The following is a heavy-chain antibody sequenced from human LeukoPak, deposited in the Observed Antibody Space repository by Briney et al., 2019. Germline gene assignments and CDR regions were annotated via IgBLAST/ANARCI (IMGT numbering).Heavy chain of an antibody. V-gene: IGHV4-61*02. CDR3: AREPVLRYFDWLSGGSYFDY. Sequence: SETLSLTCTVSGGSISSGSYYWSWIRQPAGKGLEWIGRIYTSGSTNYNPSLKSRVTISVDTSKNQFSLKLSSVTAADTAVYYCAREPVLRYFDWLSGGSYFDYWGQGTLVTVSS. J-gene: IGHJ4*02. CDR2: IYTSGST. D-gene: IGHD3-9*01. CDR1: GGSISSGSYY.